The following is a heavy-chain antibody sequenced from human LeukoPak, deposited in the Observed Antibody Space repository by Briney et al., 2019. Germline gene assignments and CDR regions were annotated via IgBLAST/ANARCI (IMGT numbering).Heavy chain of an antibody. CDR1: GGSVNGYY. Sequence: SDTLSLTCAVSGGSVNGYYWSWIRQTPGMGLEWIGYIYSSGDINYNPSLTSRLTMSVDTSNNQVPLKLSSVTAADTAVYFCARQPPNTASFDYWGQGTLVTVSS. V-gene: IGHV4-59*02. J-gene: IGHJ4*02. CDR2: IYSSGDI. CDR3: ARQPPNTASFDY. D-gene: IGHD2-21*02.